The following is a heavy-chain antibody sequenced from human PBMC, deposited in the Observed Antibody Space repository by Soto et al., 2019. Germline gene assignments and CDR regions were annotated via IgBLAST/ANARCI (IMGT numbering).Heavy chain of an antibody. Sequence: GGSLRLSCAASGFTFSNYGMHWVRQAPGKGLEWVAVIWYDGSNKYYAGSVKGRFTISRDNSKNTLYLHMNSLRAEDTAVYYCARGGPYDYVGGSSRYNDLDYWGQGTLVTVSS. CDR2: IWYDGSNK. CDR3: ARGGPYDYVGGSSRYNDLDY. V-gene: IGHV3-33*01. J-gene: IGHJ4*02. D-gene: IGHD3-16*02. CDR1: GFTFSNYG.